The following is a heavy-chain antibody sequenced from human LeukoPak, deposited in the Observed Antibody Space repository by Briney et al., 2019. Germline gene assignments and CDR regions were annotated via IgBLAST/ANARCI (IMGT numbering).Heavy chain of an antibody. CDR3: ARELVGAHGDDALDI. D-gene: IGHD1-26*01. J-gene: IGHJ3*02. CDR1: GYTFTSYA. CDR2: INAGNGNT. Sequence: GASVKVSCKASGYTFTSYAMHWGRQAPGQRLEWMGWINAGNGNTKYSQEFQGRVTITRDTSASTAYMELSSLRSEDMAVYYCARELVGAHGDDALDIWGQGTMVTVSS. V-gene: IGHV1-3*03.